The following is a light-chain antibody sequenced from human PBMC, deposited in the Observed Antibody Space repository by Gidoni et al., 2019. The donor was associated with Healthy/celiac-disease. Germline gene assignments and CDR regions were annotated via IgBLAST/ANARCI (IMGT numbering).Light chain of an antibody. J-gene: IGKJ4*01. CDR2: DAF. Sequence: DIQMTQSPSSLSASVGDRVAITCQASQDISNYLNLYQQKPGKAPTLLIYDAFNLETGVPSRFSGIGSGTDFTFTISSLQPEDIATYYCKQYDNLPPGTFGVXTKLEIK. CDR1: QDISNY. CDR3: KQYDNLPPGT. V-gene: IGKV1-33*01.